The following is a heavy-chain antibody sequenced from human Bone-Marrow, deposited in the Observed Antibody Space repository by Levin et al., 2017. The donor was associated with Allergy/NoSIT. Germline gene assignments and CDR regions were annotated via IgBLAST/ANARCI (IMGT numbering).Heavy chain of an antibody. Sequence: RSGGSLRLSCAASGFVFSDNYMGWVRQAPGKGLEWVANIKEDGSEKYYVDSVKGRFTISRDNAKNSMYLQMNSLRVEDTAVYYCARDYPREGDGWGKGTTVTVSS. J-gene: IGHJ6*04. CDR3: ARDYPREGDG. CDR1: GFVFSDNY. CDR2: IKEDGSEK. V-gene: IGHV3-7*01.